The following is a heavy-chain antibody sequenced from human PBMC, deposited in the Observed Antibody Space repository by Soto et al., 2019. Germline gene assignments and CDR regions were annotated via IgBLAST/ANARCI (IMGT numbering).Heavy chain of an antibody. CDR2: ISAYNGNT. Sequence: ASVKVSCKASGYTFTSYGISWVRQAPGQGLEWMGWISAYNGNTNYAQKLQGRVTMTTDTSTSTAYMELRSLRSDDTAVYYCARDLKRRNIVVVPAAKYYYYGMGVWGQATTVRVS. V-gene: IGHV1-18*04. D-gene: IGHD2-2*01. CDR1: GYTFTSYG. CDR3: ARDLKRRNIVVVPAAKYYYYGMGV. J-gene: IGHJ6*01.